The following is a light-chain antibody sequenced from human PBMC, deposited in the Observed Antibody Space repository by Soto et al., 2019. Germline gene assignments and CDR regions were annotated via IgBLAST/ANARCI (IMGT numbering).Light chain of an antibody. Sequence: DTVMTQSPDSLAVSLGERATINCRSSQSVLDRSTNKNFLAWYQQKPGQPPKLLISWASTRESGVPDRFSGSGSETDFTLTISSLQAEDVAVYSCQQYLNAPFTFGPGTNVQIK. J-gene: IGKJ3*01. CDR1: QSVLDRSTNKNF. V-gene: IGKV4-1*01. CDR2: WAS. CDR3: QQYLNAPFT.